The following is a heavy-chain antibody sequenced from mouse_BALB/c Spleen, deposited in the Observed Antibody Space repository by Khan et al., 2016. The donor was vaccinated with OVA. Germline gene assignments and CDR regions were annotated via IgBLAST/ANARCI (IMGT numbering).Heavy chain of an antibody. J-gene: IGHJ2*01. V-gene: IGHV3-2*02. CDR3: ARTARIKY. CDR2: ISYSGST. D-gene: IGHD1-2*01. Sequence: QLKQSGPGLLKPSQSLSLTCTVTGYSITSGYAWNWIRQFPGNKLEWMGYISYSGSTTYNPSLKSRISITRDTSKNQFFLQLNSVTTEDTATYYCARTARIKYWGQGTTLTVSS. CDR1: GYSITSGYA.